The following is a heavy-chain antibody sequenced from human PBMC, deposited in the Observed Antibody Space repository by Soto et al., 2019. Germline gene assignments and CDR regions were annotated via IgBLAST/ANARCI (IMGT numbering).Heavy chain of an antibody. CDR3: ARVERITMIVVVINYYYYGMDV. V-gene: IGHV3-48*02. D-gene: IGHD3-22*01. CDR2: ISSSSSTI. J-gene: IGHJ6*02. Sequence: GGSLRLSCAASGFTFSSYSMNWVRQAPGKGLEWVSYISSSSSTIYYADSVKGRFTISRDNAKNSLYLQMNSLRDEDTAVYYCARVERITMIVVVINYYYYGMDVWGQGTTVTVSS. CDR1: GFTFSSYS.